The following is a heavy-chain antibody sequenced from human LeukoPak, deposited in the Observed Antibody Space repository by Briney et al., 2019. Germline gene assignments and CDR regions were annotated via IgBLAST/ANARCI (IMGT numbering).Heavy chain of an antibody. CDR2: IIPIFGTA. J-gene: IGHJ3*02. D-gene: IGHD6-6*01. CDR1: GYTFTGYS. CDR3: ASFYSPAARRGGNAFDI. V-gene: IGHV1-69*05. Sequence: ASVKVSCKASGYTFTGYSMHWVRQAPGQGLEWMGGIIPIFGTANYAQKFQGRVTITTDESTSTAYMELSSLRSEDTAVYYCASFYSPAARRGGNAFDIWGQGTMVTVSS.